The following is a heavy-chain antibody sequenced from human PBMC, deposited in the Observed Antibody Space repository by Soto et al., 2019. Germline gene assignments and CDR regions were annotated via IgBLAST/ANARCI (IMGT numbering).Heavy chain of an antibody. D-gene: IGHD1-7*01. V-gene: IGHV4-38-2*01. J-gene: IGHJ4*02. CDR1: GYSISSGYY. CDR3: ASCGLTRTTRPFDY. Sequence: SETLSLTCAVSGYSISSGYYWGWIRQPPGKGLEWIGSIYHSGSTYYNPSLKSRVTISVDTSKNQFSLKLSSVTAADTAVYYCASCGLTRTTRPFDYSGQGTLVTVS. CDR2: IYHSGST.